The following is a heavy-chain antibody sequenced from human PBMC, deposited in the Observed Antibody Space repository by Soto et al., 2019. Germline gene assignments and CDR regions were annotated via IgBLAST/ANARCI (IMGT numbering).Heavy chain of an antibody. CDR2: ISNSGGRT. D-gene: IGHD4-17*01. CDR3: AREDYGDSHDY. Sequence: GGSLRLSCAASGFTFSSYAMSWVRQAPGKGLEWVSTISNSGGRTYYADSVKGRFTISRDNSKNTLYLQMNSLRAEDTAVYYCAREDYGDSHDYWGQGTLVTVSS. J-gene: IGHJ4*02. V-gene: IGHV3-23*01. CDR1: GFTFSSYA.